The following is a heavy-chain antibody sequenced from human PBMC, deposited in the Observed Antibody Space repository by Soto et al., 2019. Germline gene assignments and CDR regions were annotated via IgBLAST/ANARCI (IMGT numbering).Heavy chain of an antibody. CDR3: TRGLDSSSWYSDFFDY. Sequence: GGSLRLSCTASGFTFGDYAMSWFRQAPGKGLEWVGFIRSKAYGGTTEYAASVKGRFTISRDDSKSIAYLQMNSLKTEDTAVYYCTRGLDSSSWYSDFFDYWGQGTLVTVS. CDR1: GFTFGDYA. CDR2: IRSKAYGGTT. D-gene: IGHD6-13*01. J-gene: IGHJ4*02. V-gene: IGHV3-49*03.